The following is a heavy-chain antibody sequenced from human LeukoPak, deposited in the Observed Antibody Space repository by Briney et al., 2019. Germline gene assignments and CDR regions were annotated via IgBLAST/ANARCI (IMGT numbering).Heavy chain of an antibody. D-gene: IGHD5-18*01. CDR2: ISYSGSA. V-gene: IGHV4-59*01. J-gene: IGHJ4*02. CDR1: GGSISSYY. Sequence: SETLSLTCTVSGGSISSYYWSWIRQPPGKGLEWIGYISYSGSANYNPSLKSRVTISVDTSKNQFSLKLSSVTAADTAVYYCARGNGYLFWGQGTLVTVPS. CDR3: ARGNGYLF.